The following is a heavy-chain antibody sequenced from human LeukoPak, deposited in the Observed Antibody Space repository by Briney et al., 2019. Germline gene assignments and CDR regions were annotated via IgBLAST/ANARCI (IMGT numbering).Heavy chain of an antibody. J-gene: IGHJ4*02. CDR1: GFTFGDYA. D-gene: IGHD3-3*01. CDR3: TSGLYYDSWSDLFDY. Sequence: KPGGSLRLSCTASGFTFGDYAMSWVRQAPGKGPEWVGFIRRKANGGTTEYAASVKGRFTISRDDSKSTAYLQMNSLKTEDTAVYYCTSGLYYDSWSDLFDYWGQGTLVTVSS. CDR2: IRRKANGGTT. V-gene: IGHV3-49*04.